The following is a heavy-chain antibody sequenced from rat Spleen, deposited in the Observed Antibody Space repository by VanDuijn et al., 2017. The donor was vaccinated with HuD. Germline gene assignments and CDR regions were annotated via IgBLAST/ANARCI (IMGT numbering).Heavy chain of an antibody. CDR3: TTRPYYSSLNWFPY. CDR2: ISSDGGRN. CDR1: GLTFSDYG. Sequence: EVQLVESGGGLVQPGRSLKLSCAASGLTFSDYGMAWVRQAPTKGLEWVATISSDGGRNFYRDSVKGRFTISRDNAKSTLYLQMDSLRSEDTATYYCTTRPYYSSLNWFPYWGQGTLVTVSS. V-gene: IGHV5-29*01. D-gene: IGHD1-2*01. J-gene: IGHJ3*01.